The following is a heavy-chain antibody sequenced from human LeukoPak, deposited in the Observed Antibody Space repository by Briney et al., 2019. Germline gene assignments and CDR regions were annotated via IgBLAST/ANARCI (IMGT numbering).Heavy chain of an antibody. V-gene: IGHV3-74*01. J-gene: IGHJ3*01. CDR2: INGEGSIV. CDR1: GFTFSSYW. Sequence: PGGSLRLSCAASGFTFSSYWMHWVRQGPGIGLVWVSRINGEGSIVNYADSVKGRFTISRDNAKNTLDLQMNSLRAEDTAVYYCARASYHYDSSNSKGAFDVWGQGTMVTVSS. D-gene: IGHD3-22*01. CDR3: ARASYHYDSSNSKGAFDV.